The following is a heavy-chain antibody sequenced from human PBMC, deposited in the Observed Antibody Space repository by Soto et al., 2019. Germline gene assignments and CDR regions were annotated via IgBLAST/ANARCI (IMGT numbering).Heavy chain of an antibody. CDR1: GFTFSSYG. J-gene: IGHJ4*02. CDR2: IWYDGSNK. CDR3: ARGGAYCSSTSCYGHFDY. Sequence: QVQLVESGGGVVQPGRSLRLSCAASGFTFSSYGMHLVRQAPGKGLEWVAVIWYDGSNKYYADSVKGRFTISRDNSKNTLYLQMNSLRAEDTAVYYCARGGAYCSSTSCYGHFDYWGQGTLVTVSS. D-gene: IGHD2-2*01. V-gene: IGHV3-33*01.